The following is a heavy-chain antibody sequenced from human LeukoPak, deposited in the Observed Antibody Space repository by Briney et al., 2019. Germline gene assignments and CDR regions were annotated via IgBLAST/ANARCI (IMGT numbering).Heavy chain of an antibody. J-gene: IGHJ4*02. CDR2: IIPIFGTA. Sequence: VASVKVSCKASGGTFSSYAISWVRQAPGQGLEWMGGIIPIFGTANYAQKFQGRVTITADKSTSTAYMELSSLRSEDTAVYYCARAKYGPYSNYVHTFDYWGQGTLVTVSS. CDR1: GGTFSSYA. V-gene: IGHV1-69*06. D-gene: IGHD4-11*01. CDR3: ARAKYGPYSNYVHTFDY.